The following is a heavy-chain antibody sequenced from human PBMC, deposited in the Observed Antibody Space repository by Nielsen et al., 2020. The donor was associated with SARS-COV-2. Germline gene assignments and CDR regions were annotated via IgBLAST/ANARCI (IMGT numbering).Heavy chain of an antibody. CDR2: ISYDGSNK. J-gene: IGHJ6*02. V-gene: IGHV3-30*04. CDR3: ARVGSTCSSSRCYSYYGMDV. D-gene: IGHD2-2*01. CDR1: GFTFSSYA. Sequence: GGSLRLSCAASGFTFSSYAMSWVRQAPGKGLEWVAVISYDGSNKYFADSVKGRFTISRDNSKNTLYLQMNSLRPEDTAVYYCARVGSTCSSSRCYSYYGMDVWGQGTTVTVSS.